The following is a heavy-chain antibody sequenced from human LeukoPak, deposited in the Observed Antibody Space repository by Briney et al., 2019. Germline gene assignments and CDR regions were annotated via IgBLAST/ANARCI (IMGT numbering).Heavy chain of an antibody. D-gene: IGHD2-2*01. CDR3: AKGVAVVPAGIEYFDY. CDR1: GFTFGSYG. Sequence: GGSLRLSCAASGFTFGSYGMSWVRQAPGKGLEWVSAISGSGGSTYYADSVKGRFTISRDNSKNTLFLQMNSLRAEDTAVYYCAKGVAVVPAGIEYFDYWGQGTLVTVSS. V-gene: IGHV3-23*01. CDR2: ISGSGGST. J-gene: IGHJ4*02.